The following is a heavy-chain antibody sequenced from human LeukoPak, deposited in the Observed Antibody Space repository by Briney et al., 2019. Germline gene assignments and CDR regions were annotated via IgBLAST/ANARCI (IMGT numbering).Heavy chain of an antibody. D-gene: IGHD1-14*01. V-gene: IGHV2-5*02. CDR2: IYWDDDK. CDR3: AHRRSGYNWNHGDFDY. J-gene: IGHJ4*02. Sequence: SGPTLVQPTQTLTLTCTFSWFSLSTSGVGVGWIRQPPEKAPEWLAVIYWDDDKRYSPSLKSRLTITNVTSKNQVVLIMTNMDPVETATYYCAHRRSGYNWNHGDFDYWGQGSLVTVSS. CDR1: WFSLSTSGVG.